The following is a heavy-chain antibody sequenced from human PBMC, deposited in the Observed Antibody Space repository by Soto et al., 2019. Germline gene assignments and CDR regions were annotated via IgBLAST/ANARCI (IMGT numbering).Heavy chain of an antibody. D-gene: IGHD6-19*01. CDR3: ARAEYSSGWYDY. Sequence: ASVKVSCKASGYTFTSYGISWVRQAPGQGLEWMGWISAYNGNTNYAQRLQGRVTMTTDTSASTAYMELRSLRSDDTAVYYCARAEYSSGWYDYWGQGTLVTVSS. V-gene: IGHV1-18*01. CDR2: ISAYNGNT. CDR1: GYTFTSYG. J-gene: IGHJ4*02.